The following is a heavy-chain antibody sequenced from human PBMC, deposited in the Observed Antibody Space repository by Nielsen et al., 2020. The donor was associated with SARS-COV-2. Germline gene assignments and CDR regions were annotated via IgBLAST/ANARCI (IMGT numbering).Heavy chain of an antibody. CDR2: INHSGST. CDR1: GGSFSGYY. V-gene: IGHV4-34*01. D-gene: IGHD2/OR15-2a*01. J-gene: IGHJ6*02. Sequence: SETLSLTCAVYGGSFSGYYWSWIRQPPGKGLEWIGEINHSGSTNYNPSLKSRVTISVDTPKNQFSLKLSSVTAADTAVYYCARVLSSSYGMDVWGQGTTVTVSS. CDR3: ARVLSSSYGMDV.